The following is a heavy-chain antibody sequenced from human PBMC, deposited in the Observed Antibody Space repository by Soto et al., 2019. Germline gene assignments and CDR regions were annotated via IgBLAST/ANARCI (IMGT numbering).Heavy chain of an antibody. CDR3: AEDDRDGSSWYLSSYSGMAV. V-gene: IGHV3-30*18. Sequence: QVQLLESGGGVVQPGRSLRLSWAASGFTFSTYGMHWVRQAPGKGLEWVAGISYDGSNKYYADSVKGRFTISRDNSKNTLYLHMDSMRAEDTAVYYCAEDDRDGSSWYLSSYSGMAVWGQGTPVTVSS. CDR1: GFTFSTYG. J-gene: IGHJ6*02. CDR2: ISYDGSNK. D-gene: IGHD6-13*01.